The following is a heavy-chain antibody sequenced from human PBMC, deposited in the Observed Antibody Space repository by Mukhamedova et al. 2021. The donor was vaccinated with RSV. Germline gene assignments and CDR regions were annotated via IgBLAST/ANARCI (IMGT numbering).Heavy chain of an antibody. CDR3: ARDLPSYDSSGYSQQYNWFDP. V-gene: IGHV3-11*06. J-gene: IGHJ5*02. D-gene: IGHD3-22*01. Sequence: VKGRFTISRDNAKNSLYLQMNSLRAEDTAVYYCARDLPSYDSSGYSQQYNWFDPWGQGTLVTVSS.